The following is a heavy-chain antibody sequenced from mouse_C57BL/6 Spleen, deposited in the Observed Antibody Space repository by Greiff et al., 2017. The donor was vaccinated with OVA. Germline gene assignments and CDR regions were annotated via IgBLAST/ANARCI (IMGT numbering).Heavy chain of an antibody. CDR3: AREGGYYVDY. CDR1: SYSITSGYY. D-gene: IGHD1-1*02. J-gene: IGHJ2*01. Sequence: EVQLQQSGPGLVKPSQSLSLTCSVTSYSITSGYYWNWIRQFPGNKLEWMGYISYDGSNNYNPSLKNRISITRDTSKNQFFLKLNSVTTEDTATYYCAREGGYYVDYWGQGTTLTVSS. V-gene: IGHV3-6*01. CDR2: ISYDGSN.